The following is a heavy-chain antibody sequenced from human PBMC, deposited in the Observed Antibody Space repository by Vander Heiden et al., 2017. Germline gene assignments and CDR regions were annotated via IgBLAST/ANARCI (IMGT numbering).Heavy chain of an antibody. CDR2: ISSSSSYT. V-gene: IGHV3-21*01. J-gene: IGHJ4*02. CDR1: GFTFSSYS. CDR3: ARDLR. Sequence: EVQLVESGVGLVKPGGSLRLSCAASGFTFSSYSMNWVRQAPGKGLEWVSSISSSSSYTYYADSVKGRFTISRDNAKNSLYLQMNSLRAEDTAVYYCARDLRWGQGTLVTVSS.